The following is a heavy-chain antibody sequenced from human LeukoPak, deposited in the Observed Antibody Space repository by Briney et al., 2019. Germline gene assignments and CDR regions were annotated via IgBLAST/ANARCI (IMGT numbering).Heavy chain of an antibody. CDR3: ARRNVLTEGEAFDI. J-gene: IGHJ3*02. V-gene: IGHV4-59*08. CDR1: GGSTSSYY. Sequence: SGTLSLTCTVSGGSTSSYYWTWIRQPPGEGLEWIGYIYNSRSTNYNPSLNSRATISADASKNQFSLKLNSVTAADTAVYYCARRNVLTEGEAFDIWGQGTKVTVSS. D-gene: IGHD3-9*01. CDR2: IYNSRST.